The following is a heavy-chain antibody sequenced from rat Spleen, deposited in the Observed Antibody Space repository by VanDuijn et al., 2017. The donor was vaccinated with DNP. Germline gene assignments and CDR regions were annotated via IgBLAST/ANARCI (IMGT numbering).Heavy chain of an antibody. Sequence: EVQLVESGGGLVQPGRSLKLSCAASGFTFSNYDMAWVRQAPTKGLEWVASITNSGGSTYYRDSVKARFTISRDNAKSTLYLQMDSLRSEDTATYYCTTDYGRYGDYWGQGVMVTVSS. CDR1: GFTFSNYD. V-gene: IGHV5-27*01. D-gene: IGHD1-11*01. CDR3: TTDYGRYGDY. J-gene: IGHJ2*01. CDR2: ITNSGGST.